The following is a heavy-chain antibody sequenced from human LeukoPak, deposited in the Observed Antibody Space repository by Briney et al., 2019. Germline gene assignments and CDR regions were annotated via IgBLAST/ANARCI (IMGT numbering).Heavy chain of an antibody. CDR1: GFTFSSYA. D-gene: IGHD6-6*01. CDR3: AKDALDSSSAPNFDY. CDR2: ISGSGGST. V-gene: IGHV3-23*01. Sequence: PGGSLRLSCAASGFTFSSYAMSWVRQAPGKGLEWVSTISGSGGSTYYADSVKGRFTISRDNSKNTLYLQMNSLRAEDTAVYYCAKDALDSSSAPNFDYWGQGTLVTVSS. J-gene: IGHJ4*02.